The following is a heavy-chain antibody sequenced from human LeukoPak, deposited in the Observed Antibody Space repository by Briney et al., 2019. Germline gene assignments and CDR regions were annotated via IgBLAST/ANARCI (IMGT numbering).Heavy chain of an antibody. CDR2: IRSKANRYAT. CDR3: TSASASTVTTPPHYYYYYYMDV. J-gene: IGHJ6*03. Sequence: GGSLRLSCAASGFTFSGCAMDWVRQGSGKGLEGVGRIRSKANRYATAYAASVKGRFTISRDDSKNTAYLQMNSLKTEDTAVYYCTSASASTVTTPPHYYYYYYMDVWGKGTTVTVSS. CDR1: GFTFSGCA. V-gene: IGHV3-73*01. D-gene: IGHD4-17*01.